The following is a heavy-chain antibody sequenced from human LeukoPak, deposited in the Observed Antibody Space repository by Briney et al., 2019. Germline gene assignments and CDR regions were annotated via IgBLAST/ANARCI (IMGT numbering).Heavy chain of an antibody. CDR3: ARELKIEALATVGFEI. CDR1: GFTFSSYA. CDR2: ISGSGSNT. D-gene: IGHD1-7*01. J-gene: IGHJ3*02. V-gene: IGHV3-23*01. Sequence: PGGSLRLSRAASGFTFSSYAISWVRQAPGKGLEWVSAISGSGSNTYYPGSVKGRFTISRDNSRNTLYLQMNSLRAEDTAVYYCARELKIEALATVGFEIWGQGTLVTVSS.